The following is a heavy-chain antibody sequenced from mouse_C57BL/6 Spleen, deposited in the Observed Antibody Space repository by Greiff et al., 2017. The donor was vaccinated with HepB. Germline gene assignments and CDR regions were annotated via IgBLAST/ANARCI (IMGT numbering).Heavy chain of an antibody. CDR1: GYTFTSYW. J-gene: IGHJ3*01. CDR2: IYPSDSET. CDR3: AKSWDNYGFAY. V-gene: IGHV1-61*01. Sequence: VQLQQPGAELVRPGSSVKLSCKASGYTFTSYWMDWVKQRPGQGLEWIGNIYPSDSETHYNQKFKDKATLTVDKSSSTAYMQLSSLTSEDSAVYYCAKSWDNYGFAYWGQGTLVTVSA. D-gene: IGHD1-3*01.